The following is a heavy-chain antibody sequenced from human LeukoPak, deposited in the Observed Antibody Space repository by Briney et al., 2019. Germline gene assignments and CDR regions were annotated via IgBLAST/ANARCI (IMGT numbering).Heavy chain of an antibody. CDR3: ARHRDYYDT. D-gene: IGHD3-22*01. CDR1: GGSISSYY. Sequence: SETLSLTCTVSGGSISSYYWSWIRQPPGKGLEWIGYIYYSGSTNYNPSLKSRVTISVDTSKNQFSLKLSSVTAADTAVYFCARHRDYYDTWGRGTLVTVSS. V-gene: IGHV4-59*08. CDR2: IYYSGST. J-gene: IGHJ4*01.